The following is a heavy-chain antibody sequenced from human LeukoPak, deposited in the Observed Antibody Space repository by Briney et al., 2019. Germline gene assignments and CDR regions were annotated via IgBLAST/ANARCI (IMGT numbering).Heavy chain of an antibody. CDR1: GGSLSSYY. CDR2: IYYSGST. D-gene: IGHD4-17*01. J-gene: IGHJ6*03. V-gene: IGHV4-59*01. CDR3: ARARRDYGDYYYYYYYMDV. Sequence: SETLSLTCTVSGGSLSSYYWSWIRQPPGKGLEWIGYIYYSGSTNYNPSLRRRVTISVDTSKNQFSLKLSSVTAADTAVYYCARARRDYGDYYYYYYYMDVWGKGTTVTVSS.